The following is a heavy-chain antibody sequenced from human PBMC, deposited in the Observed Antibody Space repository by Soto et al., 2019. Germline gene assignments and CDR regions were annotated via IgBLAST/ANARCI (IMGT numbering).Heavy chain of an antibody. V-gene: IGHV1-3*01. Sequence: ASVKVSCKASGYTFTSYAMHWVRQAPGQRLEWMGWINAGNGNTKYSQKFQGRVTITRDTSASTAYMELSSLRSEDTAVYYCARAPESHYDFWSGYSDNWFHPWGQGTLVTVSS. CDR1: GYTFTSYA. CDR3: ARAPESHYDFWSGYSDNWFHP. CDR2: INAGNGNT. J-gene: IGHJ5*02. D-gene: IGHD3-3*01.